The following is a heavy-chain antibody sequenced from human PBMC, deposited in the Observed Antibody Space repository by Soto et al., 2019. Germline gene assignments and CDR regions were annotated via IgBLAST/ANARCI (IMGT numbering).Heavy chain of an antibody. V-gene: IGHV3-30-3*01. CDR3: ARDSEAGLARFDY. CDR2: ISYDGSNK. Sequence: GGSLRLSCAASGFTFSSYAMHWVRQAPGKGLEWVAVISYDGSNKYYADSVKGRFTISRDNSKNTLYLQMNSLRAEDTAVYYCARDSEAGLARFDYWGQGTLVTVSS. CDR1: GFTFSSYA. J-gene: IGHJ4*02. D-gene: IGHD6-13*01.